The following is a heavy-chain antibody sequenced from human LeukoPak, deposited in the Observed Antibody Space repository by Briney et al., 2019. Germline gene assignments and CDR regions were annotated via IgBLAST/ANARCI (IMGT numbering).Heavy chain of an antibody. CDR2: INSSSGYI. V-gene: IGHV3-21*01. CDR1: GFTFRNYS. J-gene: IGHJ6*03. D-gene: IGHD3-10*01. Sequence: GGSLRLSCAASGFTFRNYSMNWVRQAPGKGLEWVSSINSSSGYIYYADSVKGRFTISRDNAKNSLYLQMNSLRAEDTAVYYCARDATMVPLYYYYYMDVWGKGTTVTVSS. CDR3: ARDATMVPLYYYYYMDV.